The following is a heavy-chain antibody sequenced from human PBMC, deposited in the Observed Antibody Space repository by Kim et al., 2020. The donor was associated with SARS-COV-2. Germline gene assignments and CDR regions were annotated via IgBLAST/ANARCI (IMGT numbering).Heavy chain of an antibody. V-gene: IGHV4-31*02. J-gene: IGHJ2*01. Sequence: PSLKSRVTISVDTSKNQFSLKLSSVTAADTAVYYCARSYYYYDSSVYFDLWGRGTLVTVSS. CDR3: ARSYYYYDSSVYFDL. D-gene: IGHD3-22*01.